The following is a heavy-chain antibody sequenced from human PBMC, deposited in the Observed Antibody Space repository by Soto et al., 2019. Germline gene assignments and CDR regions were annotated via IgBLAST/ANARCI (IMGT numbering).Heavy chain of an antibody. CDR2: IIPILGIA. CDR1: GGTFSSYT. J-gene: IGHJ6*03. D-gene: IGHD4-4*01. Sequence: ASVKVSCKASGGTFSSYTICWVRQAPGQGLEWMGRIIPILGIANYAQKFQGRVTITADKSTSTAYMELSSLRSEDTAVYYCARDERDAVTKRINYYYYYMDVWGKGTTVTVSS. CDR3: ARDERDAVTKRINYYYYYMDV. V-gene: IGHV1-69*04.